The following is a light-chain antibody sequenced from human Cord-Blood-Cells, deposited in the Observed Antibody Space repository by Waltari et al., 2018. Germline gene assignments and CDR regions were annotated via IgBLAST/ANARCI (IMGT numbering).Light chain of an antibody. V-gene: IGLV2-8*01. CDR2: EVS. J-gene: IGLJ3*02. CDR1: SSDGRSYQF. Sequence: QSALTQPPPASGSPGQSVPISRPGTSSDGRSYQFASWSQHHPGKPPNPMIYEVSTRPSGVPVRFSGSKSGNTASLTVSGLQAEDEADYSGSSYAGSNNLVFGGGTKLTVL. CDR3: SSYAGSNNLV.